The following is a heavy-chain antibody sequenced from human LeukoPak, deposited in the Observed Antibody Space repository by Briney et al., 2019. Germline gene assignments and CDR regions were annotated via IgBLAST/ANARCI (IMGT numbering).Heavy chain of an antibody. Sequence: SQTLSLTCTVSGGSISSGSYYWSWIRQPAGKGLEWIGRIYTSGSTNYNPSLKTRVTISVDTSKNQFSLKLSSVTAADTAVYYCARGPTTMVRGVIGFDPWGQGTLVTVSS. CDR3: ARGPTTMVRGVIGFDP. CDR1: GGSISSGSYY. CDR2: IYTSGST. D-gene: IGHD3-10*01. V-gene: IGHV4-61*02. J-gene: IGHJ5*02.